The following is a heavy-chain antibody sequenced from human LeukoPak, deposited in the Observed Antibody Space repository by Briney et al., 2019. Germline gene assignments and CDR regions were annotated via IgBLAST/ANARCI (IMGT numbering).Heavy chain of an antibody. D-gene: IGHD2-2*01. J-gene: IGHJ4*02. CDR3: ARDFEYCSSTSCTFFDY. Sequence: PGGSLRLSCAASGFTFSSYSMNWVRQAPGKGLEWVSSISSSSSYIYYADSVKGRFTISRDNAKNSLYLQMNSLRAEDTAVYYCARDFEYCSSTSCTFFDYWGQGTLVTVSS. V-gene: IGHV3-21*01. CDR2: ISSSSSYI. CDR1: GFTFSSYS.